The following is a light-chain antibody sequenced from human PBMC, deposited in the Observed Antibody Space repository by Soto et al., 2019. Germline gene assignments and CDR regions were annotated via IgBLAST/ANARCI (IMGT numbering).Light chain of an antibody. CDR2: KAS. CDR1: ESISSW. CDR3: QQYNTYPLT. Sequence: DIQMTQSTSTLSASVGDRVSITCRASESISSWLAWYQQKPGKAPKILINKASNLESGVPSRFSGSGSGTEFTLTISSLQPDDFATYYCQQYNTYPLTFGGGTKVEIK. V-gene: IGKV1-5*03. J-gene: IGKJ4*01.